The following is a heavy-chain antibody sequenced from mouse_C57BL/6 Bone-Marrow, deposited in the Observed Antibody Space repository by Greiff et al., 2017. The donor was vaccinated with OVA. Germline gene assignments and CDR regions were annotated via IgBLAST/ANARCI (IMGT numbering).Heavy chain of an antibody. V-gene: IGHV1-42*01. D-gene: IGHD1-1*01. CDR2: INPSTGGT. J-gene: IGHJ4*01. CDR1: GYSFTGYY. Sequence: EVQLQQSGPELVKPGASVKISCKASGYSFTGYYMNWVKQSPEKSLEWIGEINPSTGGTTYNQKFKAKATLTVDKSSSTAYMQRKSLTSEDSAVYYCARAQYGSSPYYAMDDWGQGTSVTVSS. CDR3: ARAQYGSSPYYAMDD.